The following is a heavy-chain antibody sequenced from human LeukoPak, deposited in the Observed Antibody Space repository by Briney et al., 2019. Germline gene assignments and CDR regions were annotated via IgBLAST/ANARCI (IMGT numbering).Heavy chain of an antibody. V-gene: IGHV4-59*08. Sequence: SETLSLTCTVSGGSISSYYWSWIRQPPGKGLEWIGYIYYSGSTNYNPSLKSRVTISVDTSKNQFSLKLSSVTAADTAVYYCARHGLSGSYSTTAFDIWGQGTMVTVSS. J-gene: IGHJ3*02. D-gene: IGHD1-26*01. CDR2: IYYSGST. CDR1: GGSISSYY. CDR3: ARHGLSGSYSTTAFDI.